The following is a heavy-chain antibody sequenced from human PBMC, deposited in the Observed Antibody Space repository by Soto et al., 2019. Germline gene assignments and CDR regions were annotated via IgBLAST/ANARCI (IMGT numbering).Heavy chain of an antibody. CDR1: GGSISSGGYY. CDR3: ASQATGWYPDY. Sequence: QVELQESGPGLVKPSQTLSLTCTVSGGSISSGGYYWSWIRQHPGKGLEWIGYIYDSGSTYYNPSLTSRVTISVDPSNNKFSLKLSSVTAADPGVYYCASQATGWYPDYWGQGTLVTVSS. CDR2: IYDSGST. J-gene: IGHJ4*02. V-gene: IGHV4-31*03. D-gene: IGHD6-19*01.